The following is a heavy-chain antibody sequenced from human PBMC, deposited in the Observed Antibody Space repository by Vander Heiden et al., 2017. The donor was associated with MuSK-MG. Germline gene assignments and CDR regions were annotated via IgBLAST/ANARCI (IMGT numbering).Heavy chain of an antibody. CDR1: GYSFPTYG. J-gene: IGHJ4*02. CDR2: ISPYSGNT. Sequence: QVQLIQSGPEVEKPGASVKVSCKTSGYSFPTYGINWVRQPPGQALEWMGWISPYSGNTNYAQKFQGRVTMTTDTSTSTAYMKLRSLRSDDTAGYYCARARSGNYLDGTMDDWGQGTPVTVSS. D-gene: IGHD1-26*01. CDR3: ARARSGNYLDGTMDD. V-gene: IGHV1-18*01.